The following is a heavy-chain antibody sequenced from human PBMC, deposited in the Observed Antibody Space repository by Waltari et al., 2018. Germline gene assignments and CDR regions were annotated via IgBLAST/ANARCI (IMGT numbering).Heavy chain of an antibody. CDR2: IYPGDSDT. V-gene: IGHV5-51*03. CDR1: GYNFGSYC. CDR3: ARPRYEDLFDNWTESYYGVDFDN. J-gene: IGHJ3*02. D-gene: IGHD3-9*01. Sequence: EVRLVQSGAEVTQPGESLRISCHVSGYNFGSYCIAWVRKKPGQGLELMGIIYPGDSDTRDSPSVYGQVSISADKSISTAYLQWSSLKASDTAIYFCARPRYEDLFDNWTESYYGVDFDNWGQGTMVTVSS.